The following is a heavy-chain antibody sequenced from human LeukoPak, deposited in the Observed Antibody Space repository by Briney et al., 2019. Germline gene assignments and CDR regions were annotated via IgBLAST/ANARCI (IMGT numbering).Heavy chain of an antibody. Sequence: GGSLRLSCAASGFTFDDYTMHWARQAPGKGLEWVSLISWDGGSTYYADSVKGRFTISRDNSKNMLYLQLSSLRAEDTAVYYCAKDHSYGGIHYWGQGTLVTVSS. CDR3: AKDHSYGGIHY. J-gene: IGHJ4*02. V-gene: IGHV3-43*01. D-gene: IGHD5-18*01. CDR2: ISWDGGST. CDR1: GFTFDDYT.